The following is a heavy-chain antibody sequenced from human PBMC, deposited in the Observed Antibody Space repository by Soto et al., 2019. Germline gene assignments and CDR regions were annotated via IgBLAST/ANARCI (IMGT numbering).Heavy chain of an antibody. Sequence: ASVKVSCKASGYTFTSYDINWVRQATGQGLEWMGWMNPNSGNTGYAQKFQGRVTMTRITSISTAYMELSSLRSEDTAVYYCARVHKLVNWFDPWGQGTLVTVSS. V-gene: IGHV1-8*01. J-gene: IGHJ5*02. CDR1: GYTFTSYD. D-gene: IGHD1-1*01. CDR2: MNPNSGNT. CDR3: ARVHKLVNWFDP.